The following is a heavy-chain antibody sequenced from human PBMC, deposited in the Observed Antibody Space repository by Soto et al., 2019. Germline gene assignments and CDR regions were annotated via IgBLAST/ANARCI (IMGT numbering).Heavy chain of an antibody. CDR2: ISSSSSYI. CDR3: ARVGCSSTSCYGDDWFDP. V-gene: IGHV3-21*01. CDR1: GFTFSSYS. D-gene: IGHD2-2*01. Sequence: ESGGGLVKPGGSLRLSCAASGFTFSSYSMNWVRQAPGKGLEWVSSISSSSSYIYYADSVKGRFTISRDNAKNSMYLQMNSLRAEDTAVYYCARVGCSSTSCYGDDWFDPWGQGTLVTVSS. J-gene: IGHJ5*02.